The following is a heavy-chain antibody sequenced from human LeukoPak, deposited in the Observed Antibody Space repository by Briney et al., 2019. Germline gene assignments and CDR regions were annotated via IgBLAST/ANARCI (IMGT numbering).Heavy chain of an antibody. CDR3: AKDIARLIAAAGNWFDP. V-gene: IGHV3-23*01. Sequence: GGSLRLSCVASGFAFMNYDMNWVRQAPGKGLQWISYISAGSSIIHYADSVKGRFTISRDNSKNTLYLQMNSLRAEDTAVYYCAKDIARLIAAAGNWFDPWGQGTLVTVSS. J-gene: IGHJ5*02. D-gene: IGHD6-25*01. CDR1: GFAFMNYD. CDR2: ISAGSSII.